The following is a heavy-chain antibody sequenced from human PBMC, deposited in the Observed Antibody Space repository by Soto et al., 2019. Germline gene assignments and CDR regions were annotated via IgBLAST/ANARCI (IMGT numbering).Heavy chain of an antibody. Sequence: QVQLVESGGGVVQPGRSLRLSCAASGFTFSSYGMHWVRQAPGKGLEWVAVISYDGSNKYYADSVKGRFTISRDNSKNTLYLQMNSLRAEDTAVYYGAPWFGAFDYWCQGTLVTVSS. V-gene: IGHV3-30*03. CDR2: ISYDGSNK. CDR3: APWFGAFDY. CDR1: GFTFSSYG. J-gene: IGHJ4*02. D-gene: IGHD3-10*01.